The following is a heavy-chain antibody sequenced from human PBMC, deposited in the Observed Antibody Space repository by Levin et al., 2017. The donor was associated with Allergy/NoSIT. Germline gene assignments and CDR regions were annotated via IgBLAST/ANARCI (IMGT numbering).Heavy chain of an antibody. J-gene: IGHJ4*02. CDR2: ISAYNGNT. Sequence: GESLKISCKASGYTFTSYGISWVRQAPGQGLEWMGWISAYNGNTNYAQKLQGRVTMTTDTSTSTAYMELRSLRSDDTAVYYCAREAYGSGSHWGQGTLVTVSS. CDR3: AREAYGSGSH. V-gene: IGHV1-18*01. D-gene: IGHD3-10*01. CDR1: GYTFTSYG.